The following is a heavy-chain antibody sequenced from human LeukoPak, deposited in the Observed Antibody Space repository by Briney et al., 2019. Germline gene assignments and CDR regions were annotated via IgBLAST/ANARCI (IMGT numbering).Heavy chain of an antibody. Sequence: PSETLSLTCTVSGGSISNYYWSWIRQPPGKGLEWIGYIYYSGSTNYNPSLKSRVTISVGTSKNQFSLKLSSVTAADTAVYYCARHSDYYGSGSYAANDWGQGTLVTVSS. CDR3: ARHSDYYGSGSYAAND. CDR1: GGSISNYY. V-gene: IGHV4-59*01. J-gene: IGHJ4*01. CDR2: IYYSGST. D-gene: IGHD3-10*01.